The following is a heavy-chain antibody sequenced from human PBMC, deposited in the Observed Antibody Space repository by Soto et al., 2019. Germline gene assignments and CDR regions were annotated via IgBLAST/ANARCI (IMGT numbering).Heavy chain of an antibody. CDR3: ARLRRLRLGELSLYPLYFDY. CDR1: GGSISSYY. Sequence: QVQLQESGPGLVKPSETLSLTCTVSGGSISSYYWSWIRQPPGKGLEWIGYIYYSGSTNYNPSLKSRVTISVDTSKNQFSLKLSSVTAADTAVYYCARLRRLRLGELSLYPLYFDYWGQGTLVTVSS. J-gene: IGHJ4*02. D-gene: IGHD3-16*02. CDR2: IYYSGST. V-gene: IGHV4-59*01.